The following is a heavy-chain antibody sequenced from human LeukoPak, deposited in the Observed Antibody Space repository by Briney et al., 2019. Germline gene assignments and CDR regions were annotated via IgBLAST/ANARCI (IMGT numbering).Heavy chain of an antibody. J-gene: IGHJ4*02. D-gene: IGHD3-22*01. CDR1: GFTFSSYE. CDR2: ISSSGSTI. CDR3: ASTNSGYTPGTFDY. V-gene: IGHV3-48*03. Sequence: GGSLRLSCAASGFTFSSYEMNWVRQAPPKGLGLDSYISSSGSTIYYADSAKSRFTISRDNAKNSLYLQMNSLRAEDTAVYYCASTNSGYTPGTFDYWGQGTLVTVSS.